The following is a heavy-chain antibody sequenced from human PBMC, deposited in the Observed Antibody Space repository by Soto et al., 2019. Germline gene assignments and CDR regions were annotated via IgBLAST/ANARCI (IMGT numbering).Heavy chain of an antibody. CDR1: GYTFTSYY. D-gene: IGHD3-22*01. Sequence: ASVKVSCKASGYTFTSYYMHWVRQAPGQGLEWMGIINPSGGSTSYAQKFQGRVTMTRDTSTSTVYMELSSLRSEDTAVYYCARDRSEDSSGYPLDYWGQGTLVTVSS. J-gene: IGHJ4*02. CDR2: INPSGGST. V-gene: IGHV1-46*03. CDR3: ARDRSEDSSGYPLDY.